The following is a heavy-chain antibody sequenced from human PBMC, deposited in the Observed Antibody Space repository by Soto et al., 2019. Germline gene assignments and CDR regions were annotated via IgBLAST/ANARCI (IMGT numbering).Heavy chain of an antibody. V-gene: IGHV1-69*13. D-gene: IGHD5-12*01. Sequence: ASVMVSWKNSGGTFSSYAIRWVRQASGQGLEWMGGIVPLFRTTNYAQEFQGRVTITAXPXXYXXXMELXXLRXGGTAVYYCARGGYSRTWSNLLVFSGLYVWG. J-gene: IGHJ6*02. CDR3: ARGGYSRTWSNLLVFSGLYV. CDR2: IVPLFRTT. CDR1: GGTFSSYA.